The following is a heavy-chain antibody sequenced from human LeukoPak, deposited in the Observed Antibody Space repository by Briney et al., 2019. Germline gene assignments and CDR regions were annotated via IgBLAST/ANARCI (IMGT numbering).Heavy chain of an antibody. D-gene: IGHD1-26*01. J-gene: IGHJ4*02. CDR2: VYYSGST. CDR1: GGSISRYY. V-gene: IGHV4-59*03. Sequence: SETLSLTCTVSGGSISRYYWSWIRQPPGKGLEWIGHVYYSGSTNYKPSLKSRVTISVDSSTNQFSLKLSAVTAADTAVYYCAGRIVGANFDYWGQGTLVTVSS. CDR3: AGRIVGANFDY.